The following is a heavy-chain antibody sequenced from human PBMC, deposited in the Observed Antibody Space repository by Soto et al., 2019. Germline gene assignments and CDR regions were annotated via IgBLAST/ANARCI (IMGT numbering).Heavy chain of an antibody. J-gene: IGHJ6*02. Sequence: PGGSLRLSCAASGVPFSSYWMSWVRQAPGKGLEWVANIKQDGSEKDYVDSVKGRFTISRDNAKNSLYLQMNSLRAEDTAVYYCARAGSWYGHSYYYYGMDVWGQGTTVTVSS. CDR3: ARAGSWYGHSYYYYGMDV. CDR2: IKQDGSEK. D-gene: IGHD6-13*01. CDR1: GVPFSSYW. V-gene: IGHV3-7*01.